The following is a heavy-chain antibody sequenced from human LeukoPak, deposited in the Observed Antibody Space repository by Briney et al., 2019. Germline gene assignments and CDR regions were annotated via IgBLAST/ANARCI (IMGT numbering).Heavy chain of an antibody. CDR1: GYTFTSYA. CDR2: INTNTGNP. J-gene: IGHJ4*02. D-gene: IGHD3-3*01. V-gene: IGHV7-4-1*02. CDR3: ARVSRSRGEWLFDN. Sequence: ASVKVSCKASGYTFTSYAMNWVRQAPGQGLEWMGWINTNTGNPTYVQGFTGRFAFSLDTSVSTAYLQISSLKAEDIAVYYCARVSRSRGEWLFDNWGQGTLVTVSS.